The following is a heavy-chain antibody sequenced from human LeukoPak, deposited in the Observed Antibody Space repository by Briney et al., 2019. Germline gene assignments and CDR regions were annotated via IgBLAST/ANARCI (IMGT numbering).Heavy chain of an antibody. V-gene: IGHV3-23*01. J-gene: IGHJ4*02. CDR1: GFTFSSYA. D-gene: IGHD4-17*01. Sequence: GGSLRLSCAASGFTFSSYAMSWVRQAPGKGLEWVSAISDSGGSTYYADSVKGRFTISRDNSKNTLYLQMNSLRAEDTAVYYCAKDPGVSYGDYIVRWGQGTLVIVSS. CDR3: AKDPGVSYGDYIVR. CDR2: ISDSGGST.